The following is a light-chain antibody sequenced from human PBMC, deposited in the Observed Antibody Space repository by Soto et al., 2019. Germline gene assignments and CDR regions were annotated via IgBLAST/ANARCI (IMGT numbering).Light chain of an antibody. CDR1: SSNIWNYY. CDR2: RDS. CDR3: AAWDDSLHNFV. V-gene: IGLV1-47*01. Sequence: QSVLTQSPSASGTPGQRVTISCSGSSSNIWNYYVYWYRQLPGTAPKLLIYRDSQRPSGVPDRFSGSKSGTSASLAISGLRSKDEADYYCAAWDDSLHNFVFGTGTKVTVL. J-gene: IGLJ1*01.